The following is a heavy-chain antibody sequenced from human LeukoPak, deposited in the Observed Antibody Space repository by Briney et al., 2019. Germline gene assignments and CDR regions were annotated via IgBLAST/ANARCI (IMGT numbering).Heavy chain of an antibody. V-gene: IGHV1-2*02. CDR2: INPNSGGT. CDR1: GYTFTGYY. D-gene: IGHD2-2*02. J-gene: IGHJ5*02. CDR3: ARGRRALIYCSSTSCYTGDWFDP. Sequence: ASVKVSCTASGYTFTGYYMHWVRQAPGQGLEWMGWINPNSGGTNYAQKFQGRVTMTRDTSISTAYMELSRLRSDDTAVYYCARGRRALIYCSSTSCYTGDWFDPWGQGTLVTVSS.